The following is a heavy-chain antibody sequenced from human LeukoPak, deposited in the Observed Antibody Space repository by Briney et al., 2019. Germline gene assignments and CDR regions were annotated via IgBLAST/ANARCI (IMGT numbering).Heavy chain of an antibody. CDR3: ARDHDGAVAATGY. J-gene: IGHJ4*02. D-gene: IGHD6-19*01. CDR1: GYTFTGYY. V-gene: IGHV1-2*02. Sequence: ASVKVSCKASGYTFTGYYMHWVRQAPGQGLEWMGWINPNSGGTNYAQKFQGRVTMTRDTSISTAYMELSRLRSDDTAVYYCARDHDGAVAATGYWGQGTLVTVSS. CDR2: INPNSGGT.